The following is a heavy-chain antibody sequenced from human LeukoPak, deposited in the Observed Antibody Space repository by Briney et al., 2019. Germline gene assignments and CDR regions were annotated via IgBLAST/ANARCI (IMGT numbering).Heavy chain of an antibody. D-gene: IGHD1-20*01. CDR3: ARDPRYNWNDVDYYYGMDV. CDR2: IYSGGST. V-gene: IGHV3-53*04. J-gene: IGHJ6*02. Sequence: PGGSLRLSCAASGFTVSSNYMSWVRQAPGKGLEWVPVIYSGGSTYYADSVKGRFTISRHNSKNTLYLQMNSLRAEDTAVYYCARDPRYNWNDVDYYYGMDVWGQGTTVTVSS. CDR1: GFTVSSNY.